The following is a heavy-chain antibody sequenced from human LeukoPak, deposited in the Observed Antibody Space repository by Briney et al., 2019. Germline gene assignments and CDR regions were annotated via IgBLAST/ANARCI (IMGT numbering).Heavy chain of an antibody. D-gene: IGHD6-19*01. CDR2: IYPGDSDT. CDR1: GYNFLTDY. J-gene: IGHJ6*02. V-gene: IGHV5-51*01. Sequence: GESLKISCKGSGYNFLTDYIGWVRQMPGKGLEWMGIIYPGDSDTRYSPSFQGQVTISADKSISTAYLQWSSLKASDTAMYYCARSTVWLDQYYGMDVWGQGTTVTVSS. CDR3: ARSTVWLDQYYGMDV.